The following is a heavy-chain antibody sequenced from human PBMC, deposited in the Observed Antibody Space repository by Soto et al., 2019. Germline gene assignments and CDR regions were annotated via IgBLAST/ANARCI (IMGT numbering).Heavy chain of an antibody. Sequence: QVQLVQSGAEVKKPGASVKVSCKASGYTFTSYGISWVRQAPGQGLEWMGWISAYNGNTNYAQKLQGRVTMTTDTSTSTAYMELRSLRSDDTDVYYCARTAYYYDSSGYPRPNYFDYWGQGTLVTVSS. J-gene: IGHJ4*02. CDR2: ISAYNGNT. D-gene: IGHD3-22*01. CDR3: ARTAYYYDSSGYPRPNYFDY. V-gene: IGHV1-18*04. CDR1: GYTFTSYG.